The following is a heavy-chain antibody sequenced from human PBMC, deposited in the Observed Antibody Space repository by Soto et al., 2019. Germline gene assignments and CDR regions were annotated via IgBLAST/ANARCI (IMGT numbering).Heavy chain of an antibody. CDR1: GGSISSNIYY. CDR3: TKGYCISTTCYRSWFDP. J-gene: IGHJ5*02. D-gene: IGHD2-2*01. V-gene: IGHV4-39*01. CDR2: ISHSGSI. Sequence: SETLSLTCTVSGGSISSNIYYWGWIRQPPGKGLEWIGSISHSGSIYYNPSLKSRVTLSVDTSTNQFSLNLRSVTAADTAVYYCTKGYCISTTCYRSWFDPWGQGTLVTVSS.